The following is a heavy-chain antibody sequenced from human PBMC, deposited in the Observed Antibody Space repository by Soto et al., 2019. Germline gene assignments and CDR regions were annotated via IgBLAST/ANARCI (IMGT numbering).Heavy chain of an antibody. CDR1: GGSISSSSYY. D-gene: IGHD3-22*01. Sequence: SDTLSLTCTVSGGSISSSSYYWGWIRQPPGKGLEWIGSIYYSGSTYYNPSLKSRVTISVDTSKNQFSLKLSSVTAADTAVYYCARSGGPWDYDSSGYYAFDIWGQGTMVT. CDR3: ARSGGPWDYDSSGYYAFDI. J-gene: IGHJ3*02. CDR2: IYYSGST. V-gene: IGHV4-39*01.